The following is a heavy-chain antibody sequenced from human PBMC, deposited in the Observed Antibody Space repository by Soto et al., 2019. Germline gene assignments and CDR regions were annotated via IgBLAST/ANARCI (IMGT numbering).Heavy chain of an antibody. CDR2: TYYRSKWIF. V-gene: IGHV6-1*01. CDR3: AREEGGHYC. Sequence: SQTLSLTCAISGDSVSSNSVTWNWIRQSPSRGLEWLGRTYYRSKWIFDYAVSVKGRGTLSPDASKNQFSLQLSSVTPEDTALYYCAREEGGHYCWGQGTPVTVSS. J-gene: IGHJ4*02. CDR1: GDSVSSNSVT.